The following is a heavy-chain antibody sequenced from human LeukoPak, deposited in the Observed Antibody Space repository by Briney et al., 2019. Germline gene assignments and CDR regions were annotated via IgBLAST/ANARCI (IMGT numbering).Heavy chain of an antibody. D-gene: IGHD3-10*01. Sequence: GESLKISCKGSGYSLATYWIGWVRQMPGKGLEWLGTIYPGDSDTRYSPSFQGQVTISVDKSISTAYLQWSSLRASDTAMYYCVRGQRVLDYWGQGTLVTVSP. CDR2: IYPGDSDT. V-gene: IGHV5-51*06. J-gene: IGHJ4*02. CDR1: GYSLATYW. CDR3: VRGQRVLDY.